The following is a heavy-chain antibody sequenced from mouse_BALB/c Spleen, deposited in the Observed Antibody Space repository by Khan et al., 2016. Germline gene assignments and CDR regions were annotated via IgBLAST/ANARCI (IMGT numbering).Heavy chain of an antibody. Sequence: VQLQQSGAELVKPGASVKLSCTASGFNIKDTYMHWVKQRPEQGLEWIGRIDPANVNTKYDTKFQGKATITADTSSNPAYLQLSSLSSEDTAFYYGTREGYYPYRGQGTTLTVAS. J-gene: IGHJ2*01. D-gene: IGHD2-3*01. CDR1: GFNIKDTY. CDR3: TREGYYPY. V-gene: IGHV14-3*02. CDR2: IDPANVNT.